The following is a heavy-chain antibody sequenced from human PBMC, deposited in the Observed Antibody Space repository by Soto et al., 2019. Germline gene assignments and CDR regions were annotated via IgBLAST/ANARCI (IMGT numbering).Heavy chain of an antibody. CDR1: GYTFTSYD. CDR2: MNPNSGNT. CDR3: ARGRRSPLTSIAARLGVRRQWTFDY. V-gene: IGHV1-8*01. J-gene: IGHJ4*02. D-gene: IGHD6-6*01. Sequence: QVQLVQSGAEVKKPGASVKVSCKASGYTFTSYDINWVRQATGQGLEWMGWMNPNSGNTGYAQKFQGRVTMTRNTSISPAYMELSSLRSEDTAVYYCARGRRSPLTSIAARLGVRRQWTFDYWGQGTLVTVSS.